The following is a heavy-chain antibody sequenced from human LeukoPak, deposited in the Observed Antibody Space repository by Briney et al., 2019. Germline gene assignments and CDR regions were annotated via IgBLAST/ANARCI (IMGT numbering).Heavy chain of an antibody. J-gene: IGHJ3*02. Sequence: GGSLRLSCAASGFTFSDYYMSWIRQAPGKGLEWVSYISSSGSTIYYADSVKGRFTISRDNAKNSLYLQMNSLRAEDTAVYYCASPNRDMVRGRWKAFDIWGQGTMVTVSS. CDR1: GFTFSDYY. D-gene: IGHD3-10*01. V-gene: IGHV3-11*01. CDR2: ISSSGSTI. CDR3: ASPNRDMVRGRWKAFDI.